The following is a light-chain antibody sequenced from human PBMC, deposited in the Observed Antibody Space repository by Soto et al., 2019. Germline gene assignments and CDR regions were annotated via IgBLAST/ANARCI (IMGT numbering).Light chain of an antibody. CDR3: ASYTTARIRV. CDR1: SSDIGAYNS. Sequence: QSVLTQPASVSASPGQSITISCTGTSSDIGAYNSVSWYQQLPGKAPQLMIYDVSFRPSGISSRFSGSKSGNTASLTISGLRPDDEADYYCASYTTARIRVFGGGTKLTVL. CDR2: DVS. J-gene: IGLJ2*01. V-gene: IGLV2-14*03.